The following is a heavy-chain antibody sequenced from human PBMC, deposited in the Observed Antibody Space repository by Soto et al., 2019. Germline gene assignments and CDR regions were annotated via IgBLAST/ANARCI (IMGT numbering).Heavy chain of an antibody. Sequence: PGEPLKNCWKVFGYSFTSYWIGWVRQMTGKGLEWMGIIYPGDSDTRYSPSFQGQVTISADKSISTAYLQWSSLKASDTAMYYCARDGGIAVAATFAYWGQGTLVTVSP. CDR1: GYSFTSYW. CDR3: ARDGGIAVAATFAY. CDR2: IYPGDSDT. D-gene: IGHD6-19*01. J-gene: IGHJ4*02. V-gene: IGHV5-51*01.